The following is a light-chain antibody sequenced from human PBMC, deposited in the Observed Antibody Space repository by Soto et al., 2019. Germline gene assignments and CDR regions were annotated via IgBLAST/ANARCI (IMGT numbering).Light chain of an antibody. CDR3: QQYVTSPYT. J-gene: IGKJ2*01. CDR2: GAS. CDR1: QSVSSSY. Sequence: EIVLTQSPGTLSLSPGERATLSCRASQSVSSSYLAWYQHKPGQAPRLLIYGASSRATGIPDRFRGSGSGTDFTLTISRMEPDDFAVYSCQQYVTSPYTFGQGTKLEIK. V-gene: IGKV3-20*01.